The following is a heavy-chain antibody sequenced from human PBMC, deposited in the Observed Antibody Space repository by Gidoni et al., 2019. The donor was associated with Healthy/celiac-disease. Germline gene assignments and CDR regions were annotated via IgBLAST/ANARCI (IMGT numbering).Heavy chain of an antibody. V-gene: IGHV1-24*01. CDR1: GYTLTELS. CDR3: ETVQECSSTSCRHNWFDP. D-gene: IGHD2-2*01. Sequence: QIQLVQSAAEVKQPGASVKVSCKGSGYTLTELSLHWVRQAPGKGLEWMGGFDPYDGETIYAQEFQGRVTMTEDTSTDTAYMELSRLKSEDTSVYYGETVQECSSTSCRHNWFDPWGQGTLVTVSS. J-gene: IGHJ5*02. CDR2: FDPYDGET.